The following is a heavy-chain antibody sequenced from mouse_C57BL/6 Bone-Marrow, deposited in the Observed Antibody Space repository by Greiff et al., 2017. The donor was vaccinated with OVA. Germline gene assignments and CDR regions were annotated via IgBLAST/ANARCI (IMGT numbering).Heavy chain of an antibody. J-gene: IGHJ2*01. CDR1: GYSITSGYY. D-gene: IGHD2-2*01. Sequence: EVQRVESGPGLVKPSQSLSLTCSVTGYSITSGYYWNWIRQFPGNNLEWLGYLSYDGNNYYKPSLKNRISITRDTSKNQCFLKLNSVATEDTATYYCARGGGYDGGYWGQGTTLTVSS. CDR3: ARGGGYDGGY. V-gene: IGHV3-6*01. CDR2: LSYDGNN.